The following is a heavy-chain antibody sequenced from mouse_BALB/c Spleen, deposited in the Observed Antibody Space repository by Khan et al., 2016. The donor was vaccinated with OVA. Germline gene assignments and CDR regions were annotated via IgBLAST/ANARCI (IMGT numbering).Heavy chain of an antibody. J-gene: IGHJ3*01. V-gene: IGHV5-4*02. D-gene: IGHD2-13*01. Sequence: EVELVESGGGLAKPGGSLKLSCAASGFTFSDYYMFWIRQTPEKRLEWVATISDGGTYIYYLDSVRGRFTISRDNAKNNLYLQMNSLKSEDAAMDFCTRGFYGDPFSYWGHGTLVTISA. CDR3: TRGFYGDPFSY. CDR2: ISDGGTYI. CDR1: GFTFSDYY.